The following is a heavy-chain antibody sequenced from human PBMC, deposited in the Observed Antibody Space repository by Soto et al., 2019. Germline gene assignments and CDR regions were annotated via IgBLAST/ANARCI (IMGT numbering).Heavy chain of an antibody. J-gene: IGHJ4*02. CDR2: INPSGGST. CDR3: ARVYNYYDSSGYYRGSGGLAHFDY. Sequence: ASVKVSCKASGYTFTSYYMHWVRQAPGQGLEWMGIINPSGGSTSYAQKFQGRVTMTRDTSTSTVYMELNSLRSEDTAVYYCARVYNYYDSSGYYRGSGGLAHFDYWGQGTLVTVSS. V-gene: IGHV1-46*01. CDR1: GYTFTSYY. D-gene: IGHD3-22*01.